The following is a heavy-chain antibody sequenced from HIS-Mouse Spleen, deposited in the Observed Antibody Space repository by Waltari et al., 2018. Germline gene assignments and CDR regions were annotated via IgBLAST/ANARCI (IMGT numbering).Heavy chain of an antibody. V-gene: IGHV3-74*01. J-gene: IGHJ3*02. CDR1: GFTFSSHR. CDR3: ARAWELLAFDI. D-gene: IGHD1-26*01. CDR2: INSDGSST. Sequence: EVQLVESGGGLVQPGGSLRLSCAASGFTFSSHRMHWGRQAPGKGLVWVSRINSDGSSTSYADSVKGRFTISRDNAKNTLYLQMNSLRAEDTAVYYCARAWELLAFDIWGQGTMVTVSS.